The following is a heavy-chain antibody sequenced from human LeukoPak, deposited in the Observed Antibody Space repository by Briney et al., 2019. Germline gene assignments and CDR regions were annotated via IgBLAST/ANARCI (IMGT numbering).Heavy chain of an antibody. D-gene: IGHD3-3*01. J-gene: IGHJ6*02. CDR2: ISAYNGNT. Sequence: GASVKVSCKASGYTFTSYGISWVRQAPGQGLEWMGWISAYNGNTNYAQELQGRVTMTTDTSTSTAYMELRSLRSDDTAVYYCARERHYDFWSGSTYYYYGMDVWGQGTTVTVSS. CDR1: GYTFTSYG. V-gene: IGHV1-18*01. CDR3: ARERHYDFWSGSTYYYYGMDV.